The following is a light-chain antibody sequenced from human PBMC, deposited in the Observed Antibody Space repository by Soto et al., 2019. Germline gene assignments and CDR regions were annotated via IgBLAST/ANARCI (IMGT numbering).Light chain of an antibody. V-gene: IGKV3-15*01. Sequence: EIVLTQSPATLSLSPAERVTLSCRAGQGVTTNFAWYQQKSGQSPRLLIYDVSTRATGVPARFSGTGSETDFTLTISGLQSEDSAVYFCQQYNNWPFSFGQGTRLEIK. CDR1: QGVTTN. J-gene: IGKJ5*01. CDR3: QQYNNWPFS. CDR2: DVS.